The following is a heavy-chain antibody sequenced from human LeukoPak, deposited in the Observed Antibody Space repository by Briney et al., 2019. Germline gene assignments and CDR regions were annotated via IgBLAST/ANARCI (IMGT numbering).Heavy chain of an antibody. CDR2: VNWNGGST. CDR1: GFTFDDYG. Sequence: GGSLRLSCAASGFTFDDYGMSWVRQAPGKGLEWISGVNWNGGSTGYADSVKGRFTISRDNAKNSLYLQMNSLRAEDTALYYCAKDTGVTVTTCFDYWGQGTLVTVSS. CDR3: AKDTGVTVTTCFDY. D-gene: IGHD4-17*01. J-gene: IGHJ4*02. V-gene: IGHV3-20*04.